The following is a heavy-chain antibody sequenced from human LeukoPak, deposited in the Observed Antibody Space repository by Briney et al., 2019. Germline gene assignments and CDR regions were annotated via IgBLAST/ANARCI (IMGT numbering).Heavy chain of an antibody. D-gene: IGHD2-21*02. Sequence: GGSLRLSCTASGFTFSSYAVSWVRQAPGEGLEWVSAISGNGGTTYYAVPVKGRFTISRDNSKNTLYLQMNSLRADDTAVYYCAKEGDGDCARFHSWGQGTLVTVSS. CDR3: AKEGDGDCARFHS. V-gene: IGHV3-23*01. CDR2: ISGNGGTT. CDR1: GFTFSSYA. J-gene: IGHJ4*02.